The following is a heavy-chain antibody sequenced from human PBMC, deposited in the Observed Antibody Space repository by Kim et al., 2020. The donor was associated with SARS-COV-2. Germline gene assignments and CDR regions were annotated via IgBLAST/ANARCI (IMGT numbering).Heavy chain of an antibody. CDR1: GYTFTSYA. CDR2: INAGNGNT. V-gene: IGHV1-3*01. J-gene: IGHJ4*02. Sequence: ASVKVSCKASGYTFTSYAMHWVRQAPGQRLEWMGWINAGNGNTKYSQKFQGRVTITRDTSASTAYMELSSLRSEDTAVYYCASPGYSSSWDPDYFDYWGQGTLVTVSS. CDR3: ASPGYSSSWDPDYFDY. D-gene: IGHD6-13*01.